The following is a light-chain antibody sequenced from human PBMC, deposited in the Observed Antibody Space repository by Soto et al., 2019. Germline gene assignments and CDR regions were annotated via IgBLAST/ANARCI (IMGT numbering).Light chain of an antibody. V-gene: IGKV3-15*01. CDR1: QSVSSD. CDR2: GAS. Sequence: EIIMTQSPATLSVSPGERATLSCRASQSVSSDLAGYHQKPGQAPRLLIHGASTRATDIPASFSGSGSGTEFTLTISSLRSEDFAVYCCQQYNNWPWTFGQGTKVEIK. J-gene: IGKJ1*01. CDR3: QQYNNWPWT.